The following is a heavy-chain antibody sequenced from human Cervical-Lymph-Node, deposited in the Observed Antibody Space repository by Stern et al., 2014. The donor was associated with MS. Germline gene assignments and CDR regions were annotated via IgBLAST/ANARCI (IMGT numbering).Heavy chain of an antibody. V-gene: IGHV3-53*01. CDR1: GFTVSSTY. CDR3: ARYCSGGSCYFHGLDV. Sequence: EVQLVESGGGLMQPGGSLRLSCVASGFTVSSTYMSWVRQAPGKGLEWVSVIYSGGDTRYGYSMKGRFTISRDTSKNTLYLQMDSLRADDTAVYYCARYCSGGSCYFHGLDVWGQGTTVTVSS. D-gene: IGHD2-15*01. J-gene: IGHJ6*02. CDR2: IYSGGDT.